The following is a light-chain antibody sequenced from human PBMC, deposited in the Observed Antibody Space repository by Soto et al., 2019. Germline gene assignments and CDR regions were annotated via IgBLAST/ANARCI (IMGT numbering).Light chain of an antibody. V-gene: IGKV3-20*01. CDR3: QKYGNSPPGT. CDR2: GAS. J-gene: IGKJ5*01. CDR1: QSVGNSH. Sequence: ETVLTQSPGTLYFSPGERATLSCRASQSVGNSHVAWYQQRRGLPPRLLIYGASNMATGIPDRFSGSGSGADFTLTISRLEPEDFAVYFCQKYGNSPPGTFGQGTRL.